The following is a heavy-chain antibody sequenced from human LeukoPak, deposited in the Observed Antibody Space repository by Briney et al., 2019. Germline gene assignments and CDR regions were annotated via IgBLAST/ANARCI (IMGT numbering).Heavy chain of an antibody. CDR2: ISGSGGST. Sequence: WGSLRLSCAASGFTFSSYGMSWVRQAPGKGLEWVSAISGSGGSTYYADSVKGRFTISRDNSKNTLYLQMNSLRAEDTAVYYCAKDLNYYGSGSYRNWFDPWGQGTLVTVSS. CDR1: GFTFSSYG. J-gene: IGHJ5*02. CDR3: AKDLNYYGSGSYRNWFDP. D-gene: IGHD3-10*01. V-gene: IGHV3-23*01.